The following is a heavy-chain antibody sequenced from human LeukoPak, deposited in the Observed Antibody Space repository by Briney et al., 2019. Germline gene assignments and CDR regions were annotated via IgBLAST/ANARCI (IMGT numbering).Heavy chain of an antibody. CDR2: IWHDGSNE. J-gene: IGHJ4*02. V-gene: IGHV3-33*01. D-gene: IGHD6-19*01. Sequence: GGFLRLSCAASGFSFSTYAMHWVRQAPGKGPEWVAMIWHDGSNEYYADSVKGRFTISRDNSKNTMDLQMNSLRAEDTAVYYCARDPTSSGWAFDYWGQGMLVTVSP. CDR1: GFSFSTYA. CDR3: ARDPTSSGWAFDY.